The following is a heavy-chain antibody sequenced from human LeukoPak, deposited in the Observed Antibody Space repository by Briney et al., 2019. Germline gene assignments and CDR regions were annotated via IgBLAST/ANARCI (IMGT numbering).Heavy chain of an antibody. V-gene: IGHV3-30-3*01. J-gene: IGHJ3*02. CDR1: GFTFSSYA. CDR2: ISYDGSNK. CDR3: ARANYLDAFDI. D-gene: IGHD3-10*01. Sequence: GGSLRLSCAASGFTFSSYAMHWVRQAPGKGLEWVAVISYDGSNKYYADSVKGRFTISRDNSKNTLYLQMNSLRAEDTAVYYCARANYLDAFDIWGQGTMVTVSP.